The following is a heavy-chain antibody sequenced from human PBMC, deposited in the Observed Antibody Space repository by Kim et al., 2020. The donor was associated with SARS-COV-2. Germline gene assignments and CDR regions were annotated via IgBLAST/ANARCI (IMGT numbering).Heavy chain of an antibody. Sequence: SDTLSLTCIVSGDSISSGGYYWSWIRQHPGKGLEWIGYIYYSGTTYYSSSLRSRATISVDTSKNQFSLRLSSATAADTAVYYCARSLEGYNSGWY. J-gene: IGHJ2*01. V-gene: IGHV4-31*03. CDR1: GDSISSGGYY. CDR2: IYYSGTT. CDR3: ARSLEGYNSGWY. D-gene: IGHD1-1*01.